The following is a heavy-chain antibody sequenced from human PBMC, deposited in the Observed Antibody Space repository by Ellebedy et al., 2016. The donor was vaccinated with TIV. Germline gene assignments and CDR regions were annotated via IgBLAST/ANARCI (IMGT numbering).Heavy chain of an antibody. Sequence: PGGSLRLSCAASGFTASSNYTSRARQAPGKGQDWFSLIYSGGGTSYAGSVKGRFTISRDNSKNTLYLQMNSLRDEDTAVYYCATRQIVLPQWGKGTLVTVSS. V-gene: IGHV3-66*01. J-gene: IGHJ4*02. CDR3: ATRQIVLPQ. D-gene: IGHD2-15*01. CDR1: GFTASSNY. CDR2: IYSGGGT.